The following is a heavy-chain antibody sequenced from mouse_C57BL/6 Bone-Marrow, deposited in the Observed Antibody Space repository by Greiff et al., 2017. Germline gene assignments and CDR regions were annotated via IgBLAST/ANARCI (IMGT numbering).Heavy chain of an antibody. CDR1: GYTFTSYT. D-gene: IGHD5-1*01. J-gene: IGHJ4*01. CDR2: INPSSGYT. Sequence: QVQLQQSGAELARPGASVKMSCKASGYTFTSYTIHWVKQRPGQGLEWIGYINPSSGYTKYNQKFKDKATLTADTSSSTAYMQLSSLTSEDSAVYYCARWTYQFGMDYWGQGTSVTVSS. CDR3: ARWTYQFGMDY. V-gene: IGHV1-4*01.